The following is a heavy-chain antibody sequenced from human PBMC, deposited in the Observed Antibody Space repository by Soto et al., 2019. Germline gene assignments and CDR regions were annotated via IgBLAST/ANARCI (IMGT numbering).Heavy chain of an antibody. Sequence: EVQLVESGGGLVQPRGSLRLSCAASGFTFSSYTMHWVRQAPGKGLEWVSYISSSSSTIYYADSVKGRFTISRDNAKNSLYLQMNSLRDEDTAVYYCARGYSSTWYRVEAPNYWGQGTLVTVSS. V-gene: IGHV3-48*02. CDR2: ISSSSSTI. CDR3: ARGYSSTWYRVEAPNY. J-gene: IGHJ4*02. CDR1: GFTFSSYT. D-gene: IGHD6-13*01.